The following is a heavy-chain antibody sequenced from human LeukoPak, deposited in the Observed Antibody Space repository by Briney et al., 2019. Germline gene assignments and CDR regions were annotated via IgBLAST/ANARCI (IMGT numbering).Heavy chain of an antibody. Sequence: SETLSLTCSVSGGSISSSNYYWGWIRQPPGKGLEWIGSIYYSGSTYYNPSLKSRLTISVDTSKNQFSLKLSSVTAADTAVYYCATLYYYDTDYWGQGILVTVSS. CDR1: GGSISSSNYY. J-gene: IGHJ4*02. CDR3: ATLYYYDTDY. CDR2: IYYSGST. V-gene: IGHV4-39*07. D-gene: IGHD3-22*01.